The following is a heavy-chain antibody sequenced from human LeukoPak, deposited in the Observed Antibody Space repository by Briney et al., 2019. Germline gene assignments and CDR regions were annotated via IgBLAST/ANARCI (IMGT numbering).Heavy chain of an antibody. Sequence: TGGSLRLSYAASGFTFSSYSMNWVRQAPGKGLEWVSYISSSSSTLYYADSVKGRFTISRDNAKNSLYLQMNSLRAEDTAVYYCARAPWSAYNSPHDYWGQGTLVTVSS. CDR3: ARAPWSAYNSPHDY. J-gene: IGHJ4*02. D-gene: IGHD3-3*01. CDR2: ISSSSSTL. V-gene: IGHV3-48*01. CDR1: GFTFSSYS.